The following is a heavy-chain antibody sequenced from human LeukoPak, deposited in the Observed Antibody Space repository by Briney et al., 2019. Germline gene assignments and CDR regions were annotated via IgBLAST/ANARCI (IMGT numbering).Heavy chain of an antibody. V-gene: IGHV3-21*01. CDR2: IHSSSGSI. CDR3: ARDLAWDAFDI. CDR1: GFNFTNYN. Sequence: GGSLRLSCAASGFNFTNYNMNWVRQAPGKGLEWVSSIHSSSGSIYYADSLKGRFTISRDNGKNSLYLQMNSLRAEDTAVYYCARDLAWDAFDIWGQGTMVTVSS. J-gene: IGHJ3*02.